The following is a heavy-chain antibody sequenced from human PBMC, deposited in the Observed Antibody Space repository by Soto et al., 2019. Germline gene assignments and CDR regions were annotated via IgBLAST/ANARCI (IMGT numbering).Heavy chain of an antibody. J-gene: IGHJ4*02. CDR2: IYSSGST. Sequence: QVQLQESGPGLVKPSQTLSLTCTVSGGSFSRGGYYWSWIRQHPGKGLEWIGNIYSSGSTFYNPSLKSRLSISIDTSKKQFSLKLSSVTAADTAVYYCARDRLKGYFDYWGQGTLVTVSS. D-gene: IGHD5-12*01. CDR3: ARDRLKGYFDY. V-gene: IGHV4-31*03. CDR1: GGSFSRGGYY.